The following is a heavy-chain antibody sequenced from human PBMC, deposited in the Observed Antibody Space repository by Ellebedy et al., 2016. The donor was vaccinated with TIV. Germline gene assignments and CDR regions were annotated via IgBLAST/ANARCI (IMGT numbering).Heavy chain of an antibody. D-gene: IGHD3-16*01. CDR3: ARVRYDPRITRYYYYYMDV. CDR1: GFTFDDYA. V-gene: IGHV3-9*01. Sequence: GGSLRLSXAASGFTFDDYAMHWVRQAPGKGLEWVSGISWNSGSIGYADSVKGRFTISRDNSKNTLYLQMNSLRAEDTAVYYCARVRYDPRITRYYYYYMDVWGKGTTVTVSS. J-gene: IGHJ6*03. CDR2: ISWNSGSI.